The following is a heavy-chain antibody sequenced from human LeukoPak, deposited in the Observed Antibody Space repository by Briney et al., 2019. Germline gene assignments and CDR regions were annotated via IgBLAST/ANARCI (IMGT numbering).Heavy chain of an antibody. Sequence: PGRSLRLSCAASGFTFSSYGMHWVRQAPGKGLEWVSIICYDGSNEYYADSVKGRFIITRDNSKNTLYLQMNSLRAEDTAVYFCARVISGTGRLDHWGQGTLVTVPS. V-gene: IGHV3-33*01. J-gene: IGHJ4*02. CDR3: ARVISGTGRLDH. D-gene: IGHD1-14*01. CDR1: GFTFSSYG. CDR2: ICYDGSNE.